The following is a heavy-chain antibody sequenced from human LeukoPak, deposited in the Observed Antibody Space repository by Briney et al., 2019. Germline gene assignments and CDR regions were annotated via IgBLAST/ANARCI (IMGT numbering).Heavy chain of an antibody. D-gene: IGHD1-14*01. CDR2: IYYSGST. J-gene: IGHJ3*02. CDR1: GGSISSYY. Sequence: SETLSLTCTVSGGSISSYYWSWIRQPPGQGLEWMGYIYYSGSTNYNPSLKSRVTISVDTSKNQFSLKLSSVTAADTAVYYCAEATTPFDAFDIWGQGTMVTVSS. CDR3: AEATTPFDAFDI. V-gene: IGHV4-59*01.